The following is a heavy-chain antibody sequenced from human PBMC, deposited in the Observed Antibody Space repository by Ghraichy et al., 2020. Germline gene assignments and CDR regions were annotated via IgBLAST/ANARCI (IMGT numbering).Heavy chain of an antibody. V-gene: IGHV1-18*01. CDR1: GYTFTSYG. D-gene: IGHD5-18*01. J-gene: IGHJ4*02. CDR2: ISAYNGNT. Sequence: ASVKVSCKASGYTFTSYGISWVRQAPGQGLEWMGWISAYNGNTNYAQKLQGRVTMTTDTSTSTAYMELRSLRSDDTAVYYCARDNTAMVTNRQFDYWGQGTLVTVSS. CDR3: ARDNTAMVTNRQFDY.